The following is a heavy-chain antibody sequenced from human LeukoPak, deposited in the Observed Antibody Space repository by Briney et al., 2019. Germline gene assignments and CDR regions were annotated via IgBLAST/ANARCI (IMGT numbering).Heavy chain of an antibody. J-gene: IGHJ6*03. CDR3: ARDFGPVAVYYYYYMDV. V-gene: IGHV3-53*01. CDR1: GFTVSSNY. CDR2: IYSGGNT. Sequence: GGSLRLSCAASGFTVSSNYMSWVRQAPGKGLQWVSVIYSGGNTYYADSVKGRFTISRDNAKNSLYLQMNSLRAEDTAVYYCARDFGPVAVYYYYYMDVWGKGTTVTVSS. D-gene: IGHD6-19*01.